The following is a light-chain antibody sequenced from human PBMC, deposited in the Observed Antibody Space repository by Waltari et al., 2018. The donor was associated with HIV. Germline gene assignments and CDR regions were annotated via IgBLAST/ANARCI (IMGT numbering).Light chain of an antibody. CDR1: QSIRNY. CDR3: QQSYTTLTWT. Sequence: DIQMTQSPSSLSASVGDGVTITCRASQSIRNYLNWYQQKSGKAPKLLIYAASSLHSGVPLRVSGNGSGADFTLTISSLQPEDSATYFCQQSYTTLTWTFGQGTKVEV. CDR2: AAS. J-gene: IGKJ1*01. V-gene: IGKV1-39*01.